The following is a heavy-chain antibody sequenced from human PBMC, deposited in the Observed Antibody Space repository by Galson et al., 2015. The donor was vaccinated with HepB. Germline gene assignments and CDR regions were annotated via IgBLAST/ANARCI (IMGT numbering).Heavy chain of an antibody. CDR1: GYSVIELS. V-gene: IGHV1-24*01. J-gene: IGHJ6*02. CDR3: ATRELMEVAEFSEFYYGMDV. CDR2: FDPEDGET. D-gene: IGHD6-19*01. Sequence: SVKVSCKVSGYSVIELSMHWVRQAPGKGLEWMGGFDPEDGETIYAQKFEDRVTMTEDTSTDTAYMELSSLTSEDTAVYYCATRELMEVAEFSEFYYGMDVWGQGTAVTVSS.